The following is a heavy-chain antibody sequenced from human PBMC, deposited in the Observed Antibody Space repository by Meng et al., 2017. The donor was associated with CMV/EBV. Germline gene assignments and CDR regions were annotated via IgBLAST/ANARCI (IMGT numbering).Heavy chain of an antibody. D-gene: IGHD3-3*01. J-gene: IGHJ6*02. Sequence: GESLKISCAAFGFTFSSHSMNWVRQAPGKGLEWVSSISSSSSYIYYADSVKGRFTISRDNAKNSLYLQMNSLRAEDTAVYYCARVSRYDFWSGIYYYYGMDVWGQGTTVTVSS. CDR3: ARVSRYDFWSGIYYYYGMDV. CDR1: GFTFSSHS. V-gene: IGHV3-21*01. CDR2: ISSSSSYI.